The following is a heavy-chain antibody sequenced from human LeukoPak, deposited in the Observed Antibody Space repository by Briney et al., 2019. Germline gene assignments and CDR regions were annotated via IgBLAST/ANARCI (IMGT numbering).Heavy chain of an antibody. V-gene: IGHV4-61*02. CDR1: GGSITSGYYY. CDR3: ARDLTGAFDY. J-gene: IGHJ4*02. Sequence: SETMSLTCSVSGGSITSGYYYWSWIRQSPEKGLEWIGRMYRTGTTNYNPSLKSRVTMSRDTSKNQFSLNLSSVTAADMAVYYCARDLTGAFDYWGQGTLVTVSS. D-gene: IGHD3-9*01. CDR2: MYRTGTT.